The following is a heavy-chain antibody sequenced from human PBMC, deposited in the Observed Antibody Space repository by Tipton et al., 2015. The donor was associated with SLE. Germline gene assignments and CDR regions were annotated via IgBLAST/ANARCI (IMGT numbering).Heavy chain of an antibody. J-gene: IGHJ5*02. Sequence: GLVKPSETLSLTCTVFGDSITDSGYSWNWVRQHPGAGLEWIGYIHHSGRTDYNPSLRSRVTISRDTSKNQFSLNVNSVTAADTAVYYCARQNSGGATDTWGQGTLVTVSS. V-gene: IGHV4-31*03. D-gene: IGHD1-26*01. CDR3: ARQNSGGATDT. CDR2: IHHSGRT. CDR1: GDSITDSGYS.